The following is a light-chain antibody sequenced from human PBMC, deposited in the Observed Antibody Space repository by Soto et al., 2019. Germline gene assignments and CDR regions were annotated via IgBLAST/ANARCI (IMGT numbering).Light chain of an antibody. CDR1: QTISTW. CDR3: QQSETYPLT. J-gene: IGKJ5*01. Sequence: DIQMTQSPSTVSSSVGDGVTITCRASQTISTWLAWYQHKPGKAPNLLIYDASTLMSGVPSRFSGSGSGTEFTLTISSLQPGDFATYYCQQSETYPLTFGQGTRLEIK. CDR2: DAS. V-gene: IGKV1-5*01.